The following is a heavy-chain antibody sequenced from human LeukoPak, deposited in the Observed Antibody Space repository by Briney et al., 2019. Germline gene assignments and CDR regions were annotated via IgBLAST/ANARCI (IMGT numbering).Heavy chain of an antibody. V-gene: IGHV4-4*02. D-gene: IGHD3-22*01. CDR2: IYHSGGT. CDR1: AGSISSSNW. J-gene: IGHJ4*02. CDR3: AREDSSGYISDY. Sequence: SGTLSLTCSVSAGSISSSNWSWVRQPPGKGLEWIGEIYHSGGTNYNPSLKSRVTISVDKSNNQFSLKLSSVTAADTAVYYCAREDSSGYISDYWGQGILVTVSS.